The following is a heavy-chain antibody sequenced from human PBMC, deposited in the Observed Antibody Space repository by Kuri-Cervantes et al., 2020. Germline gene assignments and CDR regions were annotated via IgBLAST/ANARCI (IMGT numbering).Heavy chain of an antibody. CDR3: ARDGDSYGSGSYYNVPHKFDY. Sequence: GGSLRLSCAASGFTFSDYYMSWIRQAPGKGLEWVSYISSSSSYIYYADSVKGRFTISRDNAKNSLYLQMNSLRAEDTAVYYCARDGDSYGSGSYYNVPHKFDYWGQGTLVTVSS. CDR1: GFTFSDYY. J-gene: IGHJ4*02. V-gene: IGHV3-11*06. D-gene: IGHD3-10*01. CDR2: ISSSSSYI.